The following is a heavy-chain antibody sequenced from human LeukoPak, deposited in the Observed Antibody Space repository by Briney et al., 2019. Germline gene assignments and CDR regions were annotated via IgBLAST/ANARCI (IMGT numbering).Heavy chain of an antibody. CDR3: ARGWRWFDP. CDR1: GGSISSGGYY. J-gene: IGHJ5*02. V-gene: IGHV4-30-2*01. D-gene: IGHD2-15*01. Sequence: SETLSLTCTVSGGSISSGGYYWSWIRQPPGKGLEWIGYVYHSGTTYSSPSLKSRVTISVDTSKNQFSLKLTSVTAADTAVYYCARGWRWFDPWGQGTLVTVSS. CDR2: VYHSGTT.